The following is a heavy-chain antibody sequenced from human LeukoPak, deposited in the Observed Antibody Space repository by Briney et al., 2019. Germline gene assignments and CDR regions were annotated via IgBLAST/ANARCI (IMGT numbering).Heavy chain of an antibody. V-gene: IGHV4-34*01. CDR2: INHSGST. J-gene: IGHJ4*02. CDR3: ARERGSSWYLVFDY. D-gene: IGHD6-13*01. CDR1: GGSFSGYY. Sequence: SETLSLTCAVYGGSFSGYYWSWIRQPPGKGLEWIGEINHSGSTNYNPSLKSRVTISVDTSKNQFSLKLSSVTAADTAVYYCARERGSSWYLVFDYWGQGTLVTVSS.